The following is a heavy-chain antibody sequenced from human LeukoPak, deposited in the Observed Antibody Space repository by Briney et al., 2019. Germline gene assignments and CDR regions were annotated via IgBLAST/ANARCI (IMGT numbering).Heavy chain of an antibody. D-gene: IGHD5-18*01. CDR1: GGSISSYY. Sequence: TSETLSLTCTVSGGSISSYYWSWIRQPAGKGLEWIGRIYTSGSTNYNPSLRSRVTMSVDTSKNQFSLKLSSVTAADTAVYYCAGRGYSTRHYYYYGMDVWGQGTTVTVSS. J-gene: IGHJ6*02. CDR3: AGRGYSTRHYYYYGMDV. CDR2: IYTSGST. V-gene: IGHV4-4*07.